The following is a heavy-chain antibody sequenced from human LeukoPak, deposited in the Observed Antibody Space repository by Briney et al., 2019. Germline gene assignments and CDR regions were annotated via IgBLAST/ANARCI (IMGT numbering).Heavy chain of an antibody. V-gene: IGHV3-53*01. Sequence: GGSLRLSCTVSGFTVSSNSMSWVRQAPGKGLEWVSFIYSDNTNYSDSVQGGFTISRENSKNTLYLQMNSLRAEDTAVYYCARRAGAYSHPYDYWGQGTLVTVSS. CDR3: ARRAGAYSHPYDY. CDR2: IYSDNT. D-gene: IGHD4/OR15-4a*01. CDR1: GFTVSSNS. J-gene: IGHJ4*02.